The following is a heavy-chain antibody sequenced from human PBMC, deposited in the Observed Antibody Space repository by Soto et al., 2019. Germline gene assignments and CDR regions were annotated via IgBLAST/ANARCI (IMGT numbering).Heavy chain of an antibody. J-gene: IGHJ6*02. V-gene: IGHV4-34*01. CDR3: ASSVGDIVVVPAAHYYGMDV. CDR2: INHSGST. CDR1: GGSFSGYY. D-gene: IGHD2-2*01. Sequence: SETLSLTCAVYGGSFSGYYWSWIRQPPGKGLEWIGEINHSGSTNYNPSLKSRVTISVDTSKNQLSLKLSSVTAADTAVYYCASSVGDIVVVPAAHYYGMDVWGQGTTVTVSS.